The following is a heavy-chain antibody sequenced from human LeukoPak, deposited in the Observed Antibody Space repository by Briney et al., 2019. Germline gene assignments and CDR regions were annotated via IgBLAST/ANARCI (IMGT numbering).Heavy chain of an antibody. J-gene: IGHJ4*02. V-gene: IGHV3-53*01. CDR1: EFTVSSNY. CDR3: ARGLRYFDY. CDR2: IYSGGST. Sequence: GGSLRLSCAASEFTVSSNYMSWVRQAPGKGLEWVSVIYSGGSTYYADSVKGRFTISRDNSKNTLYLQMNSLRAEDTAVYYCARGLRYFDYWGQGTLVTVSS.